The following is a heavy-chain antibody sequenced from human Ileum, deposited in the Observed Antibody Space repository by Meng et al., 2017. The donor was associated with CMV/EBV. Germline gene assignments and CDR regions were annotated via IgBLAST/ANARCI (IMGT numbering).Heavy chain of an antibody. J-gene: IGHJ2*01. Sequence: QVQRRESGPGLGKPLQTPSLTCTASGGSISSGDYYWSWIRQPPGKGLEWIGYIYYSGSTYYNPSLKSRVTISVDTSKNQFSLKLSSVTAADTAVYFCARDRENDYYFDLWGRGTLVTVSS. CDR2: IYYSGST. CDR1: GGSISSGDYY. CDR3: ARDRENDYYFDL. V-gene: IGHV4-30-4*08. D-gene: IGHD4-11*01.